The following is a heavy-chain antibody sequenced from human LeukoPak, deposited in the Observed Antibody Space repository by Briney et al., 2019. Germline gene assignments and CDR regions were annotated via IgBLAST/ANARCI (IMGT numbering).Heavy chain of an antibody. CDR2: ISGSSSAI. CDR3: ARGWEDSGYVGDR. J-gene: IGHJ4*02. Sequence: PGGSLRLSCAASGFTFSSYGMNWVRQAPGKGLEWVAYISGSSSAIYYADSVKARFTISRDNAKNSLYLQMNSLRDEDTAVYYCARGWEDSGYVGDRWGQGTLVTVSS. D-gene: IGHD5-12*01. CDR1: GFTFSSYG. V-gene: IGHV3-48*02.